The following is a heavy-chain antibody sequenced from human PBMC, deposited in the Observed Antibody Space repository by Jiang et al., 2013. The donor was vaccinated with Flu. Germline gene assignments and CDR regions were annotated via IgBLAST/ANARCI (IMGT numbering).Heavy chain of an antibody. CDR2: ISAYNGNT. CDR3: ASLYDSSGYYDPGAFDI. V-gene: IGHV1-18*01. D-gene: IGHD3-22*01. CDR1: GYTFTSYG. J-gene: IGHJ3*02. Sequence: GAEVKKPGASVKVSCKASGYTFTSYGISWVRQAPGQGLEWMGWISAYNGNTNYAQKLQGRVTMTTDTSTSTAYMELRSLRSDDTAVYYCASLYDSSGYYDPGAFDIWGPRDNGHRLF.